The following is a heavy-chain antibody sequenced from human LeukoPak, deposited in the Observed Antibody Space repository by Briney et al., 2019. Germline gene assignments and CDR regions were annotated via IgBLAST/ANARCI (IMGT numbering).Heavy chain of an antibody. CDR2: INHSGST. J-gene: IGHJ5*02. D-gene: IGHD2-2*01. CDR1: GGSISSGGYS. Sequence: SETLSLTCAVSGGSISSGGYSWSWIRQPPGKGLEWIGEINHSGSTNYNPSLKSRVTISVDTSKNQFSLKLSSVTAADTAVYYCAPRGGYCSSTSCFNWFDPWGQGTLVTVSS. CDR3: APRGGYCSSTSCFNWFDP. V-gene: IGHV4-30-2*01.